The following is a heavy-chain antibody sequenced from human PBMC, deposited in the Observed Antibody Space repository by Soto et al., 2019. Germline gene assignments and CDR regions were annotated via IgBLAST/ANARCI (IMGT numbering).Heavy chain of an antibody. Sequence: QGPLQESGPGLVKPSETLSLTCTVSGGSISSYYWSWIRQPPGKGLEWIGYIYYSGSTNYNPSLKSRVTISVDTSKTQFSLKLSSVTAADTAVYYCARLWGWFGDYWGQGTLVTVSS. V-gene: IGHV4-59*08. J-gene: IGHJ4*02. CDR1: GGSISSYY. D-gene: IGHD3-10*01. CDR2: IYYSGST. CDR3: ARLWGWFGDY.